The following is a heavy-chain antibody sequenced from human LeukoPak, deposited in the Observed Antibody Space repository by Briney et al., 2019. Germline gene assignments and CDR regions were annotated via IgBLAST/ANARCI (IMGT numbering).Heavy chain of an antibody. V-gene: IGHV3-64*01. CDR2: ISSNGGST. CDR1: GFTFSSYA. CDR3: ARERAAPRYCSSTSCQNYYYYGMDA. D-gene: IGHD2-2*01. Sequence: GGSLRLSCAASGFTFSSYAMHWVRQAPGKGLEYVSAISSNGGSTYYANSVKGRFTISRDNSKNTLYLQMGSLRAEGMAVYYCARERAAPRYCSSTSCQNYYYYGMDAWGQGTTVTVSS. J-gene: IGHJ6*02.